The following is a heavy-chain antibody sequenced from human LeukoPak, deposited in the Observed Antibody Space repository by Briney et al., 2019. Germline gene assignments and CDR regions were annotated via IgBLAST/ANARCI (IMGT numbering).Heavy chain of an antibody. D-gene: IGHD3-3*01. CDR3: AKSAIFGVVITDY. CDR1: GFTFSSYW. Sequence: GGSLRLSCAASGFTFSSYWMHWVRQAPGKGLEWVSAISGSGGSTYYADSVKGRFTISRDNSKNTLYLQMNSLRAEDTAVYYCAKSAIFGVVITDYWGQGTLVTVSS. J-gene: IGHJ4*02. CDR2: ISGSGGST. V-gene: IGHV3-23*01.